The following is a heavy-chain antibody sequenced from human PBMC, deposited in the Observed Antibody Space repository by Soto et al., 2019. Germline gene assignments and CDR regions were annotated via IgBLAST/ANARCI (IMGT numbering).Heavy chain of an antibody. J-gene: IGHJ3*01. CDR1: GYTFFKYF. V-gene: IGHV1-46*01. CDR3: ARPLIGNTIDL. CDR2: INPSRGSA. Sequence: SVKVSCKASGYTFFKYFIHWVRQAPGQGLEWIGIINPSRGSATYGPIFQGRVSLTTDMPTSTVYMELSSLRSEDTAIYYCARPLIGNTIDLWGQGTSVTVSS. D-gene: IGHD1-7*01.